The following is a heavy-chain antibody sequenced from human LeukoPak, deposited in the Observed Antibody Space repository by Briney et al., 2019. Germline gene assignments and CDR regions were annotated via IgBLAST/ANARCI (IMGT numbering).Heavy chain of an antibody. Sequence: SETLSLTSAVDGGSFGGYYWSWIRQPPGKGLEWIGEINHGGSTNYNPSLKSRVTISVDTSKNQFSLKLSSVTAADPAVYYCARGASRYSSLKAQYFQHWGQGTLVTVSS. CDR1: GGSFGGYY. D-gene: IGHD6-6*01. V-gene: IGHV4-34*01. CDR2: INHGGST. CDR3: ARGASRYSSLKAQYFQH. J-gene: IGHJ1*01.